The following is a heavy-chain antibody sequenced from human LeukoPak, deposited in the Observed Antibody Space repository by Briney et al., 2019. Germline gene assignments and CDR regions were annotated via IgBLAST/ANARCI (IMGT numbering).Heavy chain of an antibody. V-gene: IGHV1-2*02. CDR3: SRSSAAAGVVGY. CDR1: GYSFTAHY. CDR2: INPNTGGT. J-gene: IGHJ4*02. D-gene: IGHD6-13*01. Sequence: ASVKVSCKASGYSFTAHYIHWVRQAPGQGLEWMGCINPNTGGTNYAQKFQGRVTMTSDTSTTTAYMGLSSLSSDDTAVYFCSRSSAAAGVVGYWGQGTLVTVSS.